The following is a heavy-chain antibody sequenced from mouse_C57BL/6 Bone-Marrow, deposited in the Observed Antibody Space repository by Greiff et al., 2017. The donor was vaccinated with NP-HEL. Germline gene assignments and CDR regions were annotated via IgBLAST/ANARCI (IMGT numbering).Heavy chain of an antibody. CDR2: ISNGGGSN. CDR1: GFTFSDYY. J-gene: IGHJ3*01. D-gene: IGHD2-2*01. V-gene: IGHV5-12*01. Sequence: EVQGVESGGGLVQPGGSLKLSCAASGFTFSDYYMYWVRQTPEKRLEWVAYISNGGGSNYYPDTVKGRFTISRANAKNTLYLQMNRLKSEDTAMYYCARQGWLRRAWFAYWGQGTLVTVSA. CDR3: ARQGWLRRAWFAY.